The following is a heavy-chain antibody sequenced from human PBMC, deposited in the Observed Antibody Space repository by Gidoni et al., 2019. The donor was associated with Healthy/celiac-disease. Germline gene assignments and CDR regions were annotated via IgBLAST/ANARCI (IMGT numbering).Heavy chain of an antibody. CDR3: ASGSDCSSTICYTAGITPHYYYYGIDV. D-gene: IGHD2-2*02. J-gene: IGHJ6*02. CDR2: ISPIVGTA. V-gene: IGHV1-69*01. CDR1: GGTVSSYA. Sequence: GSSVKVSCKAPGGTVSSYAISWVRQAPGEGLEWLGGISPIVGTANCAQKFQGRVTITADESTSTAYMRLSSLKSEDTALYYCASGSDCSSTICYTAGITPHYYYYGIDVWGQGTTVTVSS.